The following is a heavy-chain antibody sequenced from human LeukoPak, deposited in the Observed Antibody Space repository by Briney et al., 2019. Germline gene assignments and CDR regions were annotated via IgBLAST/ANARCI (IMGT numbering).Heavy chain of an antibody. D-gene: IGHD3-10*02. CDR1: GFTVNSHY. CDR3: AIEVNAVTIF. J-gene: IGHJ4*02. CDR2: IYSGGST. V-gene: IGHV3-66*01. Sequence: GGSLRLSCAASGFTVNSHYMTWVRQAPGKGLEWVSVIYSGGSTFYADSVKGRFTISRDISKNTLSLQMNSLRAEDTALYYCAIEVNAVTIFGGQGTLVTVSS.